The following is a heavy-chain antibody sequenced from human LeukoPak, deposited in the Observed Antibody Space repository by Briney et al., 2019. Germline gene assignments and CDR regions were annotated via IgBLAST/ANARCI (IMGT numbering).Heavy chain of an antibody. J-gene: IGHJ4*02. CDR3: AKCRSESVSAAVNY. D-gene: IGHD6-13*01. CDR2: ISSSSSTI. Sequence: PGGSLRLSCAASGFSFSSYSMNWVRQAPGKGLEWVSYISSSSSTIYYADSVKGRFTISRDNSKNTLYLQMSSLRAEDTALYYCAKCRSESVSAAVNYWGQGTLVTVSS. CDR1: GFSFSSYS. V-gene: IGHV3-48*01.